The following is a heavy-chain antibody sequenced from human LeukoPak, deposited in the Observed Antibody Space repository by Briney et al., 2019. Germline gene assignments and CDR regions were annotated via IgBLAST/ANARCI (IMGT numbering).Heavy chain of an antibody. V-gene: IGHV3-23*01. D-gene: IGHD3-22*01. J-gene: IGHJ4*02. CDR1: GFTFSDYY. Sequence: PGGSLRLSCAASGFTFSDYYMSWIRQAPGKGLEWVSAISGSGGSTYYADSVKGRFTISRDNSKNTLYLQMNSLRAEDTAVYYCAKLFAYYYDSSGYLDYWGQRTLVTVSS. CDR3: AKLFAYYYDSSGYLDY. CDR2: ISGSGGST.